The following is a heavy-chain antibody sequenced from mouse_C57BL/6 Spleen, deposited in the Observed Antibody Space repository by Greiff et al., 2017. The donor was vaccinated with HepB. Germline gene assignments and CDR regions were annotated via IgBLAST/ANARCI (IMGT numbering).Heavy chain of an antibody. CDR1: GYTFTSYW. D-gene: IGHD2-4*01. Sequence: QVQLKQPGAELVKPGASVKLSCKASGYTFTSYWMHWVKQRPGRGLEWIGRIDPNSGGTKYNEKFKSKATLTVDKPSSTAYMQLSSLTSEDSAVYYCARFYEYFQGYYAMDYWGQGTSVTVSS. CDR3: ARFYEYFQGYYAMDY. V-gene: IGHV1-72*01. J-gene: IGHJ4*01. CDR2: IDPNSGGT.